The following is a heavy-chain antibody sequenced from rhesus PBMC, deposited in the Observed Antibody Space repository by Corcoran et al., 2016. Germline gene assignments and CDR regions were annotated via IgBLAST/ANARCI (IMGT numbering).Heavy chain of an antibody. Sequence: QVQLQESGPGLVKPSETLSLTCAVSGASISSYWWNWIRQPPGKGLEWIGDISGNSETTNYNHSLKSRVTISKDAYKNQLSLKLSSVTAADTAVYYCARERYELWGQGALVIVSS. J-gene: IGHJ1*01. D-gene: IGHD5-24*01. V-gene: IGHV4-80*01. CDR2: ISGNSETT. CDR1: GASISSYW. CDR3: ARERYEL.